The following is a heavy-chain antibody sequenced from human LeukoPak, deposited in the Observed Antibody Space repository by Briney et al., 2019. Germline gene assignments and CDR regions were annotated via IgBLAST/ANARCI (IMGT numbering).Heavy chain of an antibody. CDR1: GFTFSSYW. Sequence: GGSLRHSCAASGFTFSSYWMSWLRQAPGKGREWVANIKQVGSEKYYVDSVEGRFTISRDNAENSLSLQMNSLRAEDTAVYYCARADSYSWYGSWGQGTLVTVSS. CDR3: ARADSYSWYGS. V-gene: IGHV3-7*01. CDR2: IKQVGSEK. D-gene: IGHD6-13*01. J-gene: IGHJ4*02.